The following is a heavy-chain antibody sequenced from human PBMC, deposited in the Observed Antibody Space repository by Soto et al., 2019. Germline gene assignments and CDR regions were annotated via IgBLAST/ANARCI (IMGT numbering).Heavy chain of an antibody. D-gene: IGHD5-18*01. CDR3: GQTYSYGYVQH. CDR1: GYTFTSYY. V-gene: IGHV1-46*01. Sequence: ASVKVSCKASGYTFTSYYMHWVRQAPGQGLEWMGIINPSGGSTSYAQKFQGRVTMTRDTSTSTVYMELSSLRSEDTAVYYCGQTYSYGYVQHWGQGTLVTVSS. J-gene: IGHJ1*01. CDR2: INPSGGST.